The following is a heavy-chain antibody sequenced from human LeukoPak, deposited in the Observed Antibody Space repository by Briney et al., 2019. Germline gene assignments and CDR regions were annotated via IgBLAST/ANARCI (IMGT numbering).Heavy chain of an antibody. CDR1: RFTFSGYG. V-gene: IGHV3-33*01. J-gene: IGHJ6*02. D-gene: IGHD3-9*01. CDR2: IWYDGSNR. Sequence: QSGGSLRLSCEASRFTFSGYGMHWVRQAPGKGLERVAVIWYDGSNRYYTDSVKGRFTISRDNSKNTLYLQMNSLRAEDTAIYYCAREDILNGYFYYYGMDLWGQGTTVTVSS. CDR3: AREDILNGYFYYYGMDL.